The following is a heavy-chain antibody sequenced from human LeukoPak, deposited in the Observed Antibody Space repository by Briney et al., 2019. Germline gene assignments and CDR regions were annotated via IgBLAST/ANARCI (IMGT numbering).Heavy chain of an antibody. V-gene: IGHV3-23*01. Sequence: PGGSLRLSCAASGFTFSSYAMSWVRQAPVKGLEWVSAISGSGGSTYYADSVKGRFTISRDNSKNTLYLQMNSLRAEDTAVYYCAITFGGVIAMGLDYWGQGTLVTVSS. CDR1: GFTFSSYA. CDR2: ISGSGGST. J-gene: IGHJ4*02. CDR3: AITFGGVIAMGLDY. D-gene: IGHD3-16*02.